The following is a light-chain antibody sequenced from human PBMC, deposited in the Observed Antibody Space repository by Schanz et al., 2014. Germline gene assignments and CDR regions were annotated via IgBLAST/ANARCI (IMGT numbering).Light chain of an antibody. CDR2: GAS. CDR3: HQYHNWPPWT. Sequence: DIVLTQSPGTLSLSPGEGATLSCRASQSVSSSYLAWYQQRPGQAPRLLIYGASTRATGIPARFSGSGSGTEFTLTISSLQSEDFAIYYCHQYHNWPPWTFGQGTKVEVK. V-gene: IGKV3-15*01. J-gene: IGKJ1*01. CDR1: QSVSSSY.